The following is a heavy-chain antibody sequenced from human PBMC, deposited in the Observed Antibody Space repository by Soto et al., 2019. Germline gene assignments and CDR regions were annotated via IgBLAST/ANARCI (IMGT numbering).Heavy chain of an antibody. CDR3: ARFYCSGGSCYPPLGFYYGMDV. D-gene: IGHD2-15*01. Sequence: SVKVSCKASGGTFSSYAISWVRQAPGQGLEWMGGIIPIFGTANYAQKFQGRVTITADESTSTAYMELSSLRSEDTAVYYCARFYCSGGSCYPPLGFYYGMDVWGQGTKVTVSS. CDR2: IIPIFGTA. CDR1: GGTFSSYA. V-gene: IGHV1-69*13. J-gene: IGHJ6*02.